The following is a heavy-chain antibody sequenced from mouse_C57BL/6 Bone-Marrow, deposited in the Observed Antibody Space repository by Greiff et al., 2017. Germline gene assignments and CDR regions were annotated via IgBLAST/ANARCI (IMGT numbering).Heavy chain of an antibody. D-gene: IGHD1-1*01. CDR1: GFTFSSYG. Sequence: VQLKESGGGLVKPGGSLKLSCAASGFTFSSYGMSWVRQTPDKRLEWVATISSGGSYTYYPDSVKGRFTISRDNAKNTRYLQMSSLKSEDTAMYYCARSIGSTGGGRDYYAMDYWGQGTSVTVSS. J-gene: IGHJ4*01. CDR2: ISSGGSYT. V-gene: IGHV5-6*01. CDR3: ARSIGSTGGGRDYYAMDY.